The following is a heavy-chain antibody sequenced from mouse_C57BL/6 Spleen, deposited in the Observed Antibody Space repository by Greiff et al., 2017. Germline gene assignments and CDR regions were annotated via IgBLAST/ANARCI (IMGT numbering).Heavy chain of an antibody. D-gene: IGHD2-4*01. V-gene: IGHV1-55*01. CDR2: IYPGSGST. CDR3: ARADYDYDSDY. Sequence: VQLQQPGAELVKPGASVKMSCKASGYTFTSYWITWVKQRPGQGLECIGDIYPGSGSTNYNEKFKSKATLTVDTSSSTAYMQLSSLTSEDSAVYYCARADYDYDSDYWGQGTTLTVSS. CDR1: GYTFTSYW. J-gene: IGHJ2*01.